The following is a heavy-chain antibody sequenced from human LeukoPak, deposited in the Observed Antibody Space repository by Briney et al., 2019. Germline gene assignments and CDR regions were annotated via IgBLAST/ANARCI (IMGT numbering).Heavy chain of an antibody. J-gene: IGHJ6*02. Sequence: GGSLRLSCAASGFPFSTYWMNWVRQAPGEGLEWVANIKQDGSEKNFVDSVKGRFTISRDNAKNSLYLRMNSLRAEDTAVYFCARGITMVRGAPPAYYHYYAMDVWGQGTTVTVSS. D-gene: IGHD3-10*01. CDR3: ARGITMVRGAPPAYYHYYAMDV. CDR1: GFPFSTYW. V-gene: IGHV3-7*04. CDR2: IKQDGSEK.